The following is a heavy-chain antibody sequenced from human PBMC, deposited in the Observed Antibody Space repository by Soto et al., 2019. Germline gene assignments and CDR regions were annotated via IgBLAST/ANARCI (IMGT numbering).Heavy chain of an antibody. D-gene: IGHD6-19*01. V-gene: IGHV1-18*01. CDR2: ISAYNGNT. Sequence: QVQLVQSGAEVKKPGASVKVSCKASGYTFTSYGISWVRQAPGQGLEWMGWISAYNGNTNYAQKLQGRVTMTTDTSTSTAYMERRSLRSDDTAVYYCARRPIAVAGTEVYGMDVWGQGTTVTVSS. CDR3: ARRPIAVAGTEVYGMDV. J-gene: IGHJ6*02. CDR1: GYTFTSYG.